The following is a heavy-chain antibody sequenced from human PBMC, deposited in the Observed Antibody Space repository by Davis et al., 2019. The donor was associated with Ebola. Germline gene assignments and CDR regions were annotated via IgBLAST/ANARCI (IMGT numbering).Heavy chain of an antibody. J-gene: IGHJ5*02. V-gene: IGHV3-23*01. D-gene: IGHD3-10*01. CDR3: AKVPYGSGSSNWFDP. CDR1: GFNFINHA. Sequence: PGGSLRLSCAASGFNFINHAMTWVRQAPGKGLEWVSSITGGGGSTHHADSVKGRFTISRDSWKNTLYLQMNSLRAEDTAVYYCAKVPYGSGSSNWFDPWGQGTLVTVSS. CDR2: ITGGGGST.